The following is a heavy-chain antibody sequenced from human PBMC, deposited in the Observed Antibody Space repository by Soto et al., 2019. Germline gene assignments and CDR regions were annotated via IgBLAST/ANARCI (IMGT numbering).Heavy chain of an antibody. J-gene: IGHJ3*02. CDR1: GGPVSSGSYY. D-gene: IGHD3-3*01. CDR3: ARAQPYLTIFGVDAAFDI. CDR2: IYYSGST. V-gene: IGHV4-61*01. Sequence: SETLPLTCTVSGGPVSSGSYYCSWIRQPAGKGLEWIGYIYYSGSTSYNTCPRSRFTISVDTSKNQLYLKRISVTAADTAVYYCARAQPYLTIFGVDAAFDIWGQGTIVT.